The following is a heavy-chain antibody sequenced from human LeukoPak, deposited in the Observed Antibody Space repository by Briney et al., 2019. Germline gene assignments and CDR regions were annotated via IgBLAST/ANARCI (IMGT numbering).Heavy chain of an antibody. CDR2: ISSSGSTI. J-gene: IGHJ4*02. D-gene: IGHD3-22*01. CDR1: GFTFSSYE. Sequence: GGSLRLSCAASGFTFSSYEMNWVRQAPGKGLEWVSYISSSGSTIYYADSVKGRFTISRDNAKNSLYLQMNSLRAEDTAVYYCARDNYYDSSGYGYFDYWGQGTLVTVSS. CDR3: ARDNYYDSSGYGYFDY. V-gene: IGHV3-48*03.